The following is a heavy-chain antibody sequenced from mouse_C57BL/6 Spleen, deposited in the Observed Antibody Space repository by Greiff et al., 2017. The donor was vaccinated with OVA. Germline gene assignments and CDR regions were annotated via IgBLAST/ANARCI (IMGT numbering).Heavy chain of an antibody. J-gene: IGHJ4*01. CDR3: ARSILRYLYAMDY. D-gene: IGHD1-1*01. CDR2: IYPGSGNT. V-gene: IGHV1-76*01. Sequence: LVESGAELVRPGASVKLSCKASGYTFTDYYINWVKQRPGQGLEWIARIYPGSGNTYYNEKFKGKATLTAEKSSSTAYMQLSSLTSEDSAVYFCARSILRYLYAMDYWGQGTSVTVSS. CDR1: GYTFTDYY.